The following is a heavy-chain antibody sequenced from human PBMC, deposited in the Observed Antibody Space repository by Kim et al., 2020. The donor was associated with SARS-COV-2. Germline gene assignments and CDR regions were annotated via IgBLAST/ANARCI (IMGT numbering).Heavy chain of an antibody. CDR2: MNAGTGNT. CDR1: GYIFTSYA. Sequence: ASVKVSCKASGYIFTSYAIHWVRQAPGQRLEWMGWMNAGTGNTKYSQKFQGRVTITRDTSASTAYMDLSSLTSEDTAVYYCARDRYGIGYRSDWYIIDSW. J-gene: IGHJ5*01. D-gene: IGHD6-13*01. CDR3: ARDRYGIGYRSDWYIIDS. V-gene: IGHV1-3*01.